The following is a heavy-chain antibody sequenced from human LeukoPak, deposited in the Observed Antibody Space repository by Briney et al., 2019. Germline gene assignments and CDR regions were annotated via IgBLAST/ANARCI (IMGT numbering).Heavy chain of an antibody. D-gene: IGHD5-18*01. Sequence: GGSLRLSCAVSGFIFSSYAMNWVRQAPWKGLEWVSGISGSGGSTYYADSVKGRFTISRDNSKNTLYLQMNSLRAEDTAVYYCAKGHGYSSGSLDYWGQGTLVTVSS. J-gene: IGHJ4*02. CDR3: AKGHGYSSGSLDY. V-gene: IGHV3-23*01. CDR1: GFIFSSYA. CDR2: ISGSGGST.